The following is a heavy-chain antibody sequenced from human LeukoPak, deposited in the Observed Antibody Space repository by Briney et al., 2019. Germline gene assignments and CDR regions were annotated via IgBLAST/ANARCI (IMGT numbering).Heavy chain of an antibody. V-gene: IGHV4-4*09. Sequence: PSETLSLTCTVSGGSISGSYWSWIRQPPGKALEWIGYIYSSGITNYNPSLKSRVTMSVDTSKNQFSLNLDSVTAADTAVYYCARDAQWLVPEGYFYYMDVWGKGTTVTVSS. J-gene: IGHJ6*03. D-gene: IGHD6-19*01. CDR3: ARDAQWLVPEGYFYYMDV. CDR1: GGSISGSY. CDR2: IYSSGIT.